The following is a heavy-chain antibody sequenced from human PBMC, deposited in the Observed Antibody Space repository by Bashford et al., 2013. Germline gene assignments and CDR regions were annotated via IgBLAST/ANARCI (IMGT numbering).Heavy chain of an antibody. V-gene: IGHV1-2*02. CDR2: INPNSGDT. CDR3: AISLTSDLTNFDY. CDR1: GYSFTSYY. Sequence: ASVKVSCKASGYSFTSYYIHWVRQAPGQGLEWMGWINPNSGDTNYAQKFQGRVSMTRDTSISTAYMELSRLTSDDAAVYSCAISLTSDLTNFDYWGQGTLVTVSS. D-gene: IGHD3-9*01. J-gene: IGHJ4*02.